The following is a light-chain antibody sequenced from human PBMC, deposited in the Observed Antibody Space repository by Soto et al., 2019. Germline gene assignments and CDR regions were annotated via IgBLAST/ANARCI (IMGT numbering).Light chain of an antibody. CDR1: RSISGW. CDR3: LQDHDDSWT. CDR2: RSS. Sequence: DIQMTQSPSTLSASVGERVMITCRASRSISGWLAWYQQKPGKAPKLLIYRSSTLQSGVPSRFRGSRSGTEFTLTVSSLQPEDFATYYCLQDHDDSWTFGQGTKVDIK. J-gene: IGKJ1*01. V-gene: IGKV1-5*03.